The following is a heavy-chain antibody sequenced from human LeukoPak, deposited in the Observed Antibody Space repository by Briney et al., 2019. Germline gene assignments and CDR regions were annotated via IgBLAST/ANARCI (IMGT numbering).Heavy chain of an antibody. D-gene: IGHD1-1*01. CDR2: IYYSGST. CDR1: GGSISSYY. CDR3: ARPPRPSPRRTWPFDY. J-gene: IGHJ4*02. V-gene: IGHV4-59*01. Sequence: PSETLSLTCTVSGGSISSYYWSWIRQPPGKGLEWIGYIYYSGSTNYNPSLKSRVTISVDTSKNQFSLKLSSVTAADTAVYYCARPPRPSPRRTWPFDYWGQGTLVTVSS.